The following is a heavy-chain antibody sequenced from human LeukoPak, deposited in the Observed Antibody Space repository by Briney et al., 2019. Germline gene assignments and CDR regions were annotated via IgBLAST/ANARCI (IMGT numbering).Heavy chain of an antibody. J-gene: IGHJ4*02. Sequence: GGSLRLSCAASGFTFSSYSMNWVRQAPGKGLEWVSSISSSSTYIYYADSLKGRFTISRDNTKNSLYLQMNSLRVEDTAVYYCAKGNFGDYGADYWGQGTLVTVSS. CDR1: GFTFSSYS. D-gene: IGHD4-17*01. V-gene: IGHV3-21*01. CDR3: AKGNFGDYGADY. CDR2: ISSSSTYI.